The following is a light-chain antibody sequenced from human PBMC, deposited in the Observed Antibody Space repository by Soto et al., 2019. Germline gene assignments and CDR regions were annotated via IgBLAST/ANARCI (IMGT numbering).Light chain of an antibody. CDR2: DAS. CDR1: QSVTSN. CDR3: QQRSNWPIT. Sequence: EIVMQKSPATLSVSPGASASLSCRAPQSVTSNLAWYQQKPGQAPRLLIYDASNRATGIPARFSGSGSGTDFTLTISSLEPEDFAVYYCQQRSNWPITVGQGTRLEIK. V-gene: IGKV3-11*01. J-gene: IGKJ5*01.